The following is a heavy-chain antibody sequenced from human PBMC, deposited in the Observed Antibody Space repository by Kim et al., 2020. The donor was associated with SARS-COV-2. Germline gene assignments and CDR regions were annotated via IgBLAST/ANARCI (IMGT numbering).Heavy chain of an antibody. Sequence: GGSLRLSCAASGFTFSSYAMHWVRQAPGKGLEWVAVIWYDGSNKYYADSVKGRFTISRDNSKNTLYLQMNSLRAEDTAVYYCAKAPQVGPTYFQHWGQGTLVTVSS. V-gene: IGHV3-33*06. CDR1: GFTFSSYA. J-gene: IGHJ1*01. D-gene: IGHD1-26*01. CDR3: AKAPQVGPTYFQH. CDR2: IWYDGSNK.